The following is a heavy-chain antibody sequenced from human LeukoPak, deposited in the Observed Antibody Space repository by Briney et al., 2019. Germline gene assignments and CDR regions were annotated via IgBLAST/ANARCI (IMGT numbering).Heavy chain of an antibody. J-gene: IGHJ3*02. CDR2: IYSGGST. Sequence: GGSLRLSCAASGFTVSSNYMSWVRQAPGKGLEWVSVIYSGGSTYYADSVKGRFTISRDNSKNTLYLQMNSLRAEDTAVYYCARFVWSGYYKDAFDIWGQGTMVTVSS. CDR1: GFTVSSNY. D-gene: IGHD3-3*01. V-gene: IGHV3-66*02. CDR3: ARFVWSGYYKDAFDI.